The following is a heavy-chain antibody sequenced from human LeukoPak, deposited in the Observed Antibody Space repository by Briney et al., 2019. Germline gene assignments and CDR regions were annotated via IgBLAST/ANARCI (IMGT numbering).Heavy chain of an antibody. V-gene: IGHV1-2*02. Sequence: ASVKVSCKASGYTFTGYYMHWVRQAPGQGLEWMGWINPNSGGTNYAQKFQGRVTMTRDTSISTAYMELSRLRSDDTAVYYCARGVTTYSSGWYFRPPSDYWGQGTLVTVSS. J-gene: IGHJ4*02. CDR1: GYTFTGYY. CDR3: ARGVTTYSSGWYFRPPSDY. D-gene: IGHD6-19*01. CDR2: INPNSGGT.